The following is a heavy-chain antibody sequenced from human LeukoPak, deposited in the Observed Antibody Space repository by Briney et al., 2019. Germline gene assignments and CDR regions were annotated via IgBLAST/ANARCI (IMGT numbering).Heavy chain of an antibody. J-gene: IGHJ4*02. CDR2: ISGSGGST. CDR3: AKDPDYYDSSGYDY. V-gene: IGHV3-23*01. CDR1: GFTFSTYW. D-gene: IGHD3-22*01. Sequence: PGGSLRLSCAASGFTFSTYWMSWVRQAPGKGLEWVSAISGSGGSTYYADSVKGRFTISRDNSKNTLYLQMNSLRAEDTAVYYCAKDPDYYDSSGYDYWGQGTLVAVSS.